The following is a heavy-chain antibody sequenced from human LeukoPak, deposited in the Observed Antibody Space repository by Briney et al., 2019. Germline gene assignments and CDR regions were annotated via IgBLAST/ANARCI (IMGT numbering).Heavy chain of an antibody. CDR1: GGSMSPYH. D-gene: IGHD6-19*01. V-gene: IGHV4-59*12. Sequence: PSETLSLTCTVSGGSMSPYHWGWIRQPPGKGLEWTGYIYYSGSTNYNPSLKSRITISVDTSKNQFSLKLSSVTAADTAIYYCARAVSGRFDYWGQGTLVTVSS. CDR3: ARAVSGRFDY. J-gene: IGHJ4*02. CDR2: IYYSGST.